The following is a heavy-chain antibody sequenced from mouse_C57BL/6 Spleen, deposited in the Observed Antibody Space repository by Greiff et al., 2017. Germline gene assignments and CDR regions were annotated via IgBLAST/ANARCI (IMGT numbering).Heavy chain of an antibody. CDR2: IWRGGST. CDR1: GFSLTSYG. Sequence: VKLMESGPGLVQPSQSLSITCTVSGFSLTSYGVHWVRQSPGKGLEWLGVIWRGGSTDYNAAFMSRLSITKDNSKSQVFFKMNSLQADDTAIYYCAHTTVVATRAMDYWGQGTSVTVSS. J-gene: IGHJ4*01. D-gene: IGHD1-1*01. V-gene: IGHV2-5*01. CDR3: AHTTVVATRAMDY.